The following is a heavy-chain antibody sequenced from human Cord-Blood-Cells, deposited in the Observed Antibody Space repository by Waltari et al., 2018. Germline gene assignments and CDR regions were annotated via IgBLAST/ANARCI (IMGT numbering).Heavy chain of an antibody. V-gene: IGHV3-73*02. Sequence: EVQLVESGGGLVQPGGSLKLSCAASGFTFSGSAMHWVRQASGEGLEWVGSIRSKANSYATAYAASVKGRFTISRDDSKNTAYLQMNSLKTEDTAVYYCTRHPREGGGDYWGQGTLVTVSS. CDR3: TRHPREGGGDY. D-gene: IGHD3-16*01. CDR2: IRSKANSYAT. CDR1: GFTFSGSA. J-gene: IGHJ4*02.